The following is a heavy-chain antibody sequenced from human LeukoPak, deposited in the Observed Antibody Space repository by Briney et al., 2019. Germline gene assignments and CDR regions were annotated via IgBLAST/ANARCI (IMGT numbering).Heavy chain of an antibody. J-gene: IGHJ6*03. V-gene: IGHV3-7*01. CDR2: IKPDGSEK. CDR1: GFTFSSYW. D-gene: IGHD6-13*01. Sequence: GGSLRLSCAASGFTFSSYWMSWVRQAPGKGLEWVANIKPDGSEKYYVDSVKGRFTISRDNAKNSLYLQMNSLRAEDTAVYYCARVRDGGSRDYYYYMDVWGKGTTVTVSS. CDR3: ARVRDGGSRDYYYYMDV.